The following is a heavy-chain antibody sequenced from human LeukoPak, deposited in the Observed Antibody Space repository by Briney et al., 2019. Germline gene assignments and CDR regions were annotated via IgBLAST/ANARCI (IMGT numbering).Heavy chain of an antibody. J-gene: IGHJ3*02. D-gene: IGHD3-22*01. CDR2: IIPIFGTT. CDR3: ARVAGYYYDSSGYYHLGAFDI. CDR1: GGTFSSYA. V-gene: IGHV1-69*05. Sequence: GASVKASCKASGGTFSSYAISWVRQAPGQGLEWMGWIIPIFGTTNYAQKLQSRVTITTDESTSTAYMELNSLRSEDTAVYYCARVAGYYYDSSGYYHLGAFDIWGQGTMVTVSS.